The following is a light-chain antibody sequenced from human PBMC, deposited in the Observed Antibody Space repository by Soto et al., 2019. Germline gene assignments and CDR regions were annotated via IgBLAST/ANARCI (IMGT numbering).Light chain of an antibody. CDR1: QSVSSY. CDR3: QHRSNWPLT. J-gene: IGKJ4*01. CDR2: DAS. Sequence: EIVLTQSPATLSLSPGERATLSCRASQSVSSYLAWYQQRPGQAPRLLIYDASNRATGIPARFSGSGSATDFPLTISSLEPEDFAVYYCQHRSNWPLTFGGGTKVEIK. V-gene: IGKV3-11*01.